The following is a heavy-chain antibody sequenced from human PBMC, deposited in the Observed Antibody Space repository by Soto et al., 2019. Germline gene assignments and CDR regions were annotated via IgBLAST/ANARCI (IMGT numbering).Heavy chain of an antibody. CDR2: TYYRSKWYN. Sequence: QVQLQQSGPGLVKPSQTLSLTCAISGDSVSSNSAAWNWIRQSPSRGLEWLGRTYYRSKWYNDYAVSVKSRITINPDAAKNQFSLQLNSGTPEDTAVYYCARDPYSSNKNWFDPWGQGTLVTVSS. CDR1: GDSVSSNSAA. J-gene: IGHJ5*02. V-gene: IGHV6-1*01. D-gene: IGHD6-13*01. CDR3: ARDPYSSNKNWFDP.